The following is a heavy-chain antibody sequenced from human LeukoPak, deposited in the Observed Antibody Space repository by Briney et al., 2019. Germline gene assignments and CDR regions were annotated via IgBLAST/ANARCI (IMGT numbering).Heavy chain of an antibody. Sequence: SETLSLTCTLSGGSISTYYWSWVRQPPGKGLEWIGYIYYTGSTDYNPSLKSRVTISVDTSKNQFSLKLSSVTAADTAVYYCARVKRGYSLYYMDVWGKGTTVTVSS. CDR3: ARVKRGYSLYYMDV. CDR1: GGSISTYY. D-gene: IGHD5-18*01. CDR2: IYYTGST. J-gene: IGHJ6*03. V-gene: IGHV4-59*01.